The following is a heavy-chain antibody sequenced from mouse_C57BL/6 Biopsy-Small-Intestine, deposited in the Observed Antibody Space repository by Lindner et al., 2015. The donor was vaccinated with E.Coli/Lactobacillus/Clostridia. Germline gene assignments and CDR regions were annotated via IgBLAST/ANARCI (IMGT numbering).Heavy chain of an antibody. CDR1: GFTFTDYY. CDR3: ARPSYYSNYGAMDY. D-gene: IGHD2-5*01. CDR2: IRNKANGYTT. Sequence: VQLQESGGGLVQPGGSLSLSCAASGFTFTDYYMSWVRQPPGKALEWLGFIRNKANGYTTEYSASVKGRLTISRDNSQSILYLQMNALRAEDSATYYCARPSYYSNYGAMDYWGQGTSVTVSS. V-gene: IGHV7-3*01. J-gene: IGHJ4*01.